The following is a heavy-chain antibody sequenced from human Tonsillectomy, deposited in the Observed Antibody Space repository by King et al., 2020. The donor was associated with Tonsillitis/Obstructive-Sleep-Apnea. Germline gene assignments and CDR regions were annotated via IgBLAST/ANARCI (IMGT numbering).Heavy chain of an antibody. J-gene: IGHJ1*01. V-gene: IGHV3-21*01. Sequence: VQLVESGGGLVKPGGSLRLSCAASGFTLSSYSMNWVRQAPGKGLELVSFISSSSSYISYADSVKGRFTISRDNAKNSLYLQMNSLRAEDTAVYYCATDSYSNYASEYFQHWGQGTLVTVAS. D-gene: IGHD4-11*01. CDR2: ISSSSSYI. CDR1: GFTLSSYS. CDR3: ATDSYSNYASEYFQH.